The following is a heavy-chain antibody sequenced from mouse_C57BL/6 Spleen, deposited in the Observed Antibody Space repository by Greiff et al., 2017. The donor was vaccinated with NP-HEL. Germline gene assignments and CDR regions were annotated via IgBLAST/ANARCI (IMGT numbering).Heavy chain of an antibody. Sequence: QVQLQQSGAELVKPGASVKISCKASGYAFSSYWMNWVKQRPGKGLEWIGQIYPGDGDTNYKGKFKGKATLTADKSSSTAYMQLSSLTSEDSSVDFCAGFEGSGSGDYFDYWGQGTTLTVSS. J-gene: IGHJ2*01. CDR2: IYPGDGDT. CDR3: AGFEGSGSGDYFDY. D-gene: IGHD3-1*01. V-gene: IGHV1-80*01. CDR1: GYAFSSYW.